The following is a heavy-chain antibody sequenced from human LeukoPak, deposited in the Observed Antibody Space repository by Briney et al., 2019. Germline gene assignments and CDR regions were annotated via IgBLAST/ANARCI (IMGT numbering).Heavy chain of an antibody. J-gene: IGHJ6*02. CDR2: ISYDGSNK. D-gene: IGHD2-2*01. Sequence: GGSLRLSCAASGFTFSSYGIHWVRQAPGKGLEWVAVISYDGSNKYYADSVRGRFTICRDNSKNTLYLQMNSLRAEDTAVYYCAKDIVVVPAAIGYYYYYGMDVWGQGTTVTVSS. CDR1: GFTFSSYG. CDR3: AKDIVVVPAAIGYYYYYGMDV. V-gene: IGHV3-30*18.